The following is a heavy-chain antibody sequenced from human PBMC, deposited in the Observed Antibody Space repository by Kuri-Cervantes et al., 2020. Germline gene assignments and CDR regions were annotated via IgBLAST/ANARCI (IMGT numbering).Heavy chain of an antibody. CDR3: AKDIKSVYGMDV. J-gene: IGHJ6*02. CDR1: GLTFDDYA. V-gene: IGHV3-9*01. CDR2: ISWNSGSI. Sequence: LSLTCAASGLTFDDYAMHWVRQAPGKGLEWVSGISWNSGSIGYADSVKGRFTISRDNAKNSLYLQMNSLRAEDTALYYCAKDIKSVYGMDVCGQGTT.